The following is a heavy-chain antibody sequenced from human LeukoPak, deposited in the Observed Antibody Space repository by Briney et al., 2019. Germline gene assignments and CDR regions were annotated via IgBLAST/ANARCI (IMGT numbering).Heavy chain of an antibody. CDR3: ARDGTNVTIFGVGSPRFDP. Sequence: SETLSLTCTVSGGSLSSYYWSWIRQPAGKGLEWIGRIYTSGSTNYNPSLKSRVTMSVDTSKNQFSLKLSSVTAADTAVYYCARDGTNVTIFGVGSPRFDPWGQGTLVTVSS. J-gene: IGHJ5*02. V-gene: IGHV4-4*07. CDR2: IYTSGST. CDR1: GGSLSSYY. D-gene: IGHD3-3*01.